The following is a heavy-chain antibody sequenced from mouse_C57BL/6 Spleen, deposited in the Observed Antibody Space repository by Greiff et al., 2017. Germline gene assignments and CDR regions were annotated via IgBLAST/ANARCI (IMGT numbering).Heavy chain of an antibody. CDR2: IYPGSGST. V-gene: IGHV1-55*01. CDR3: ARGRLYYPAY. Sequence: QVQLQQPGAELVKPGASVKMSCKASGYTFTSYWITWVKQRPGQGLEWIGDIYPGSGSTNYNEKFKGKATLTVETSSSTAYMQLRSLTSEDSAVYYCARGRLYYPAYWGQGTLVTVSA. CDR1: GYTFTSYW. D-gene: IGHD2-1*01. J-gene: IGHJ3*01.